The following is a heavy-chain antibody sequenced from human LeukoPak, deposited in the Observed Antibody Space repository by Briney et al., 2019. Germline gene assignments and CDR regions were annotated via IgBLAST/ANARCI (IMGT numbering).Heavy chain of an antibody. D-gene: IGHD2-15*01. CDR3: ARGPQGGSCYDY. V-gene: IGHV1-69*04. Sequence: SVKVSCKASGGTFSSYAISWVRQAPGQVLEWMGRIIPILGIANYAQKFQGRVTITADKSASTAYMELSSLRSEDTAVYYCARGPQGGSCYDYWGQGTLVTVSS. J-gene: IGHJ4*02. CDR1: GGTFSSYA. CDR2: IIPILGIA.